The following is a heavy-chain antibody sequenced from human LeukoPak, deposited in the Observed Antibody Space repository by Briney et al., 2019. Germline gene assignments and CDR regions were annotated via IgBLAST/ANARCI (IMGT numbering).Heavy chain of an antibody. V-gene: IGHV4-34*01. CDR1: GGSFSGYY. CDR2: INHSGST. D-gene: IGHD4-17*01. J-gene: IGHJ4*02. CDR3: ARGGADYGDYVSPFDY. Sequence: SETLSLTCAVYGGSFSGYYWSWIRQPPGKGLERIGEINHSGSTNYNPSLKSRVTISVDTSKNQFSLKLSSVTAADTAVYYCARGGADYGDYVSPFDYWGQGTLVTVSS.